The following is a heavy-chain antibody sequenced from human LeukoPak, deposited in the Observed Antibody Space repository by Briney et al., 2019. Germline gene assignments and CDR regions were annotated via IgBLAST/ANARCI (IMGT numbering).Heavy chain of an antibody. V-gene: IGHV1-2*02. CDR3: ARDRLRVRGVKVHYGMDV. D-gene: IGHD3-10*01. J-gene: IGHJ6*02. Sequence: ASVKVSCKASGYTFTGYYMHWVRQAPGQGLEWMGWINPNSGGTNYAQKFQGRVTMTRDTSISTAYMELSRLRSDDTAVYYCARDRLRVRGVKVHYGMDVWGQGTTVTVSS. CDR1: GYTFTGYY. CDR2: INPNSGGT.